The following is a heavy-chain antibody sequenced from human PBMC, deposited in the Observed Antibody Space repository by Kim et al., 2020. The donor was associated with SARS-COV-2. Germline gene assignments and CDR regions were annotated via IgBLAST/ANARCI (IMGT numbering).Heavy chain of an antibody. D-gene: IGHD6-19*01. CDR2: ISNDGSNT. V-gene: IGHV3-74*01. Sequence: GGSLRLSCTASGFTFSNHWMHWVRQAPGKGLVWVSRISNDGSNTIYADSVKGRFTISRDNAKNTVHLQMNSLRAEDTAVYYCARETTSSGWSLDYWARESWSPSPQ. J-gene: IGHJ4*02. CDR1: GFTFSNHW. CDR3: ARETTSSGWSLDY.